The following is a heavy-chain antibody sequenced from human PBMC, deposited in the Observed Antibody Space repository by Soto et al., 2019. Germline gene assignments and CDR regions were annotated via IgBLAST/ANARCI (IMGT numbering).Heavy chain of an antibody. D-gene: IGHD3-3*01. CDR2: ISSSSSTI. J-gene: IGHJ4*02. CDR3: ARGIFGVVMEFFFLDY. Sequence: EVQLVESGGGLVQPGGSLRLSCAASGFTFSSYSMNWVRQAPGKGLEWVSYISSSSSTIYYADSVKGRFTISRDNAKNSLYLQMNSLRAEDTAVYYCARGIFGVVMEFFFLDYWGQGTLVTVSS. CDR1: GFTFSSYS. V-gene: IGHV3-48*01.